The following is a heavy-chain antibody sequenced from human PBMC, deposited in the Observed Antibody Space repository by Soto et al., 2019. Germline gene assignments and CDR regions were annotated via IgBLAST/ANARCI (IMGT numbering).Heavy chain of an antibody. CDR1: AGSISGYY. CDR2: IHYSGST. CDR3: AKVGRIAAAGTWFDP. D-gene: IGHD6-13*01. V-gene: IGHV4-59*01. Sequence: SETLSLTCTVSAGSISGYYWSWIRQPPGKELELIAYIHYSGSTYYNPSLKSRVTISIDTSKNQFSLKLSSVNAADTAVYYCAKVGRIAAAGTWFDPWGQGTLVTV. J-gene: IGHJ5*02.